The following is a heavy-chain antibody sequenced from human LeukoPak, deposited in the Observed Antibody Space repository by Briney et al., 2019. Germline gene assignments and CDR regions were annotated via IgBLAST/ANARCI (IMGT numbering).Heavy chain of an antibody. CDR1: GGSFSGYY. V-gene: IGHV4-34*01. CDR2: INHSGST. CDR3: AGTDSGSYQKAFDV. D-gene: IGHD1-26*01. J-gene: IGHJ3*01. Sequence: SETLSLTCAVYGGSFSGYYWSWIRQPPGKGLEWIGEINHSGSTNYNPSLKSRVTISVDTSKNQFSLKLSSVTAADTAVYYCAGTDSGSYQKAFDVWGQGTMVTVSS.